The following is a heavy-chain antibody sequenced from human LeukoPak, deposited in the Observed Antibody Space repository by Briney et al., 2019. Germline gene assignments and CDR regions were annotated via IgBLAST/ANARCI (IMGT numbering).Heavy chain of an antibody. V-gene: IGHV3-23*01. CDR1: GFIFSNYG. CDR2: ISGSGGNT. J-gene: IGHJ3*02. D-gene: IGHD1-14*01. Sequence: PGGTLRLSCAASGFIFSNYGMSWVRQAPGKGLEWVSSISGSGGNTYYADSVKGRFTISRDNSKNTLYLQMNSLRAEDTAVYYCAKPARTDAFDIWGQGTMITVSS. CDR3: AKPARTDAFDI.